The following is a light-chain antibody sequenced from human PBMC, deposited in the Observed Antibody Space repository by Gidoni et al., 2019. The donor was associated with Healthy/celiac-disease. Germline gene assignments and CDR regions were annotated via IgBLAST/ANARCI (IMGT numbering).Light chain of an antibody. V-gene: IGKV1-33*01. CDR1: QDISNS. J-gene: IGKJ2*01. Sequence: DIQMTQSPSSLSASVGDRVTITCQASQDISNSLNWYQQKPWKAPKLLIYDASNVETGVPSRFSGSGSGTDFTFTISSLQPEDIATYYCQQYDNLPSYTFGQGTKLEIK. CDR2: DAS. CDR3: QQYDNLPSYT.